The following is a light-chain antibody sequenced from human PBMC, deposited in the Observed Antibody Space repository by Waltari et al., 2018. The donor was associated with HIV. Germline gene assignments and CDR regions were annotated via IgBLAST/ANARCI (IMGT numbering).Light chain of an antibody. V-gene: IGKV1-5*03. CDR3: QQYKSYPLT. CDR2: KAS. CDR1: QSISTW. Sequence: DIQMTQSPSTLSASVGDRVTITCRASQSISTWLAWYQQKPGKAPKLLIYKASSLQNEVPSRFSGSGSGTEFTLTISSLQPDDFTTFYCQQYKSYPLTFGGGTKVEIK. J-gene: IGKJ4*01.